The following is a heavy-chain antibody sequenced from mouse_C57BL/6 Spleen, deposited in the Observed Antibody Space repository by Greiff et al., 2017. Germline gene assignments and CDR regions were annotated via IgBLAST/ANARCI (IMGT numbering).Heavy chain of an antibody. CDR1: GYTFTDYY. CDR3: ARWRDSSYGSSLLDY. Sequence: LMESGAELVRPGASVKLSCKASGYTFTDYYINWVKQRPGQGLEWIARIYPGSGNTYYNEKFKGKATLTAEKSSSTAYMQLSSLTSEDSAVYFCARWRDSSYGSSLLDYWGQGTTLTVSS. CDR2: IYPGSGNT. J-gene: IGHJ2*01. D-gene: IGHD1-1*01. V-gene: IGHV1-76*01.